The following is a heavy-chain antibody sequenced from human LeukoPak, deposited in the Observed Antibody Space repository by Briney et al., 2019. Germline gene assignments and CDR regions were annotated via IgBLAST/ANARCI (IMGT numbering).Heavy chain of an antibody. CDR2: IWYDGSNK. J-gene: IGHJ4*02. V-gene: IGHV3-33*01. D-gene: IGHD6-13*01. CDR3: ARDPEYSSSRDLGY. Sequence: GGSLRLSCAASGFTFSSYGMHWVRQAPGKGLEWVAVIWYDGSNKYYADSVKGRFTISRDNSKNTLYLQMNSLRAEDTAVYYCARDPEYSSSRDLGYWGQGTLVTVSS. CDR1: GFTFSSYG.